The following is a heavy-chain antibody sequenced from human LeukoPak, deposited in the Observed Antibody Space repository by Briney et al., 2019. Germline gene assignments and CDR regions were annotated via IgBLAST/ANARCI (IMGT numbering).Heavy chain of an antibody. Sequence: GGSLRLSCAASGFTVSSNYMSRVRQAPGKGLEWVSVIYSGGSAYYADSVKGRFTISRHNSKNTLYLQMNSLRAEDTAMYYCARVAAGIYDSSGYYLRDFDYWGQGTLVTVSS. D-gene: IGHD3-22*01. CDR1: GFTVSSNY. CDR2: IYSGGSA. J-gene: IGHJ4*02. V-gene: IGHV3-53*04. CDR3: ARVAAGIYDSSGYYLRDFDY.